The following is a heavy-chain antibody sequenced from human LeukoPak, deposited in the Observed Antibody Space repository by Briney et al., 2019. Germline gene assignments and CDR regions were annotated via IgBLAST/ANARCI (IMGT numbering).Heavy chain of an antibody. CDR2: IKQDGSER. CDR1: GFTFSTYW. D-gene: IGHD3-3*01. Sequence: GSLRLSCAASGFTFSTYWMSWVRQVPGKGLEWVANIKQDGSERNYVDSVKGRFTISRDNAKNSLYLQVNSLRAEDTAVYYCARGSRFGVVGRDAFDIWGQGTVVTVSS. J-gene: IGHJ3*02. CDR3: ARGSRFGVVGRDAFDI. V-gene: IGHV3-7*01.